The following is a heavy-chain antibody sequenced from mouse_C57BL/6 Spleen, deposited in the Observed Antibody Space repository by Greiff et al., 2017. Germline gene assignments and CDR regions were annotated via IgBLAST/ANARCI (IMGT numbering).Heavy chain of an antibody. CDR3: ARPDYYGSRFDY. CDR2: INPSSGYT. J-gene: IGHJ2*01. CDR1: GYTFTSYT. V-gene: IGHV1-4*01. D-gene: IGHD1-1*01. Sequence: QVQLQQSGAELARPGASVKMSCKASGYTFTSYTMHWVKQRPGQGLEWIGYINPSSGYTKYNQKFKDKATLTADKSSSTAYMQLSSLTSEDSAVYYCARPDYYGSRFDYWGQGTTRTVSS.